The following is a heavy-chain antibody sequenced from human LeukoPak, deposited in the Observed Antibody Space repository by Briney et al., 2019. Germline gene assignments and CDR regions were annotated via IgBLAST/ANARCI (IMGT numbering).Heavy chain of an antibody. CDR2: ISSSSSNI. CDR3: ARDRVSYGYNWFDP. V-gene: IGHV3-48*01. D-gene: IGHD5-18*01. CDR1: GFTFSSYS. J-gene: IGHJ5*02. Sequence: GGSLRLSCAASGFTFSSYSMNWVRQAPGKGLGWVSYISSSSSNIYYADSVKGRFTISRDNAKNSLYLQMNSLRAEDTAVYYCARDRVSYGYNWFDPWGQGTLVTVSS.